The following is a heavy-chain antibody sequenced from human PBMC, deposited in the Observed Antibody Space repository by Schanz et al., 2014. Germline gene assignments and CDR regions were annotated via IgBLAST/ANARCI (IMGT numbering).Heavy chain of an antibody. Sequence: VQLVESGGGVVQPGRSLRLSCAGSGFSFSDYGMHWVRQAPGRGLEWVANIKGDSSEKNYVDSVKGRFTLSRDNAKKTMDLQMNSLRVEDTAVYYCARYGFRKFGVVYGLAVWGQGTLVTVSS. V-gene: IGHV3-7*03. D-gene: IGHD3-3*01. CDR2: IKGDSSEK. J-gene: IGHJ4*02. CDR3: ARYGFRKFGVVYGLAV. CDR1: GFSFSDYG.